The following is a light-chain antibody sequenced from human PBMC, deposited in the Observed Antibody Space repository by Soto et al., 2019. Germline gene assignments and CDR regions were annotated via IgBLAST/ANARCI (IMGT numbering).Light chain of an antibody. Sequence: QSALTQPASVSGSPGQSITVSCTGTSSDVGGYNYVSWYQQHPGKAPKLMMYDVSNRPSGVSNRFSGSKSGNTASLTFSGLQAEDEADYYCSSYTRSTTYVFGSGTKLTVL. CDR2: DVS. J-gene: IGLJ1*01. CDR1: SSDVGGYNY. CDR3: SSYTRSTTYV. V-gene: IGLV2-14*01.